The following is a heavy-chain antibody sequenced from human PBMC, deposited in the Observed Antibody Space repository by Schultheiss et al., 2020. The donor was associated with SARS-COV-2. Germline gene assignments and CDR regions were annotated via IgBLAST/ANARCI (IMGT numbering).Heavy chain of an antibody. Sequence: GGSLRLSCAASGFTFSSYSMNWVRQAPGKGLEWVSSISSSSSYIYYADSVKGRFTISRDNAKNSLYLQMNSLRAEDTAVYYCARVVPAASFSFDYWGQGTLVTVSS. V-gene: IGHV3-21*04. J-gene: IGHJ4*02. CDR1: GFTFSSYS. D-gene: IGHD2-2*01. CDR2: ISSSSSYI. CDR3: ARVVPAASFSFDY.